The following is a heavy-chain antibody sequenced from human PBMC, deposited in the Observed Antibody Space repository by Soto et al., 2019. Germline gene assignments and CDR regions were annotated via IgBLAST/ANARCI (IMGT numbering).Heavy chain of an antibody. V-gene: IGHV5-51*01. D-gene: IGHD6-13*01. Sequence: GESLKISCKGSGYSFTSYWIGWVRHMPGKGLEWMGIIYPGDSDTRYSPSFQGQVTISAAKSISTAYLQWSSLKASDTAMYYCAAGKGSSSWYVRPSAGMDVWGQGTTVTVSS. J-gene: IGHJ6*02. CDR2: IYPGDSDT. CDR1: GYSFTSYW. CDR3: AAGKGSSSWYVRPSAGMDV.